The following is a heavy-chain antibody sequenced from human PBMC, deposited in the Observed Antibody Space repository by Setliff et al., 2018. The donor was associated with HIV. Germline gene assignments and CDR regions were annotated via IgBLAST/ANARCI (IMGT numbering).Heavy chain of an antibody. D-gene: IGHD4-17*01. CDR2: IYHAGNT. CDR3: ARGTTLNVVPDAFDI. V-gene: IGHV4-38-2*01. CDR1: GGSISSGYY. J-gene: IGHJ3*02. Sequence: SETLSLTCAVSGGSISSGYYWAWIRQPPGKGLEWIGYIYHAGNTYYNPSLKSRVTISVDTSKNQISLRLNSLTAADTAVYYCARGTTLNVVPDAFDIWGQGTMVTVSS.